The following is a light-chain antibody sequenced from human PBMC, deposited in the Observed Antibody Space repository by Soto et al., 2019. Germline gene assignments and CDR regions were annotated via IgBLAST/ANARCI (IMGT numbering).Light chain of an antibody. CDR3: AAWDDSLSALYV. V-gene: IGLV1-47*01. J-gene: IGLJ1*01. Sequence: QSVLTQPPSASGTPGQRVTISCSGSRSNIGSNYVYWYQQLPGTAPKLLIYRNNQRPSGVTDRFSGSKSGTSASLAISGLRSEDEADNYCAAWDDSLSALYVSLTGTKVTVL. CDR1: RSNIGSNY. CDR2: RNN.